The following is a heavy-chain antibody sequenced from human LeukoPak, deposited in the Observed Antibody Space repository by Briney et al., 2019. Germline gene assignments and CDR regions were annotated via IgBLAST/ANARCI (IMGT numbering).Heavy chain of an antibody. V-gene: IGHV4-34*01. J-gene: IGHJ4*02. D-gene: IGHD4-17*01. CDR1: GGSFSGYY. CDR3: ARVSRIGRVTRGCFDY. Sequence: NSSETLSLTCAVYGGSFSGYYWSWIRQPPGKGLEWIGEINHSGSTNYNPSLKSRVTISVDTSKNQFSLKLSSVTAADMAVYYCARVSRIGRVTRGCFDYWGQGTLVTVSS. CDR2: INHSGST.